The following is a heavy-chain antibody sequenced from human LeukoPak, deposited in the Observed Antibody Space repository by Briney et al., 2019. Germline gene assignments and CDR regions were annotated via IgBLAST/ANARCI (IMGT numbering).Heavy chain of an antibody. CDR2: IYDSGNT. V-gene: IGHV4-59*01. D-gene: IGHD2-21*01. Sequence: SETLSLTCTVSGGSISSYYWSWIRQPPGKGLEWIGYIYDSGNTNYNPSLKSRVTISVDTSKNQFSLKVRSVTAADTAGYYCAKGEGDYWGQGTLVTVSS. CDR3: AKGEGDY. CDR1: GGSISSYY. J-gene: IGHJ4*02.